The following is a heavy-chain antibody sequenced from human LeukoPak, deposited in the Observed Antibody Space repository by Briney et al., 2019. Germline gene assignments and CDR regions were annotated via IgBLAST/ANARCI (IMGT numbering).Heavy chain of an antibody. CDR3: ARITMVRGVISWFDP. D-gene: IGHD3-10*01. J-gene: IGHJ5*02. Sequence: PSETLSLTCAVSGYSISSGCYWGWIRQPPGKGLEWIGSIYHSGSTYYNPSLKSRVTISVDTSKNQFSLKLSSVTAADTAVYYCARITMVRGVISWFDPWGQGTLVSVSS. V-gene: IGHV4-38-2*01. CDR2: IYHSGST. CDR1: GYSISSGCY.